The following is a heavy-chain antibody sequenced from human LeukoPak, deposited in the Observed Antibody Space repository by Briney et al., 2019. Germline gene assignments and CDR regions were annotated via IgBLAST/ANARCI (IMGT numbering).Heavy chain of an antibody. CDR3: ARESRNYYDRSPYVPIALEI. D-gene: IGHD3-22*01. CDR1: GFTFDDYG. J-gene: IGHJ3*02. Sequence: GGSLRLSCAASGFTFDDYGMNWVRQAPGKGLEWVSGINRNGSSRVYADSVKGRFTISRDNAKNSLYLQMNSLRAEDTALYYCARESRNYYDRSPYVPIALEIWGDGAMVSVSS. CDR2: INRNGSSR. V-gene: IGHV3-20*04.